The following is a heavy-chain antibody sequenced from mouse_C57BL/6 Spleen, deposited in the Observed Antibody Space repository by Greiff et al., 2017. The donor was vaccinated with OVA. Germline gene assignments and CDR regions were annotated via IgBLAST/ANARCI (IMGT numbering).Heavy chain of an antibody. CDR1: GYAFSSSW. J-gene: IGHJ2*01. CDR3: ARTANLPGFDD. V-gene: IGHV1-82*01. CDR2: IYPGDGDT. Sequence: QVQLQQSGPELVKPGASVKISCKASGYAFSSSWMNWVKQRPGKGLEWIGRIYPGDGDTNYNGKFKGKATLTADKSSSTAYMQLSSLTSEDSAVYVCARTANLPGFDDWGQGTTLTVSS. D-gene: IGHD4-1*01.